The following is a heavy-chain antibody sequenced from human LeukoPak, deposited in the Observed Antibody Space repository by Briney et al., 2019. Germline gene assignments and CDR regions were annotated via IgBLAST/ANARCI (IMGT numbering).Heavy chain of an antibody. V-gene: IGHV3-23*01. CDR3: AREQGYYYDSSGYYRFDY. D-gene: IGHD3-22*01. J-gene: IGHJ4*02. CDR2: ISGSDGST. Sequence: PGGSLRLSCAASGFTFSTYAMSWVRQAPGKGLEWVSAISGSDGSTYYADSVKGRFTISRDNSKNTLYLQMNSLRAEDTAVYYCAREQGYYYDSSGYYRFDYWGQGTLVTVSS. CDR1: GFTFSTYA.